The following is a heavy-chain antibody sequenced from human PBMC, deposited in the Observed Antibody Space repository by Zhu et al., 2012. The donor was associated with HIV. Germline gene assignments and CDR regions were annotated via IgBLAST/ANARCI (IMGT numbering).Heavy chain of an antibody. D-gene: IGHD2-15*01. CDR2: IHSTGST. V-gene: IGHV4-39*01. CDR1: GGSISSDSNY. CDR3: ARHSSGDTLPRTFVLFDI. J-gene: IGHJ3*02. Sequence: QVHLQESGPGLVKPSETLSLTCTVSGGSISSDSNYWGWIRQPPGKGLEWIGTIHSTGSTYYNPSLKSRLTIVVDTSKNQFSLTLSSVTAADTAVYYCARHSSGDTLPRTFVLFDIWGRGTMVAVSS.